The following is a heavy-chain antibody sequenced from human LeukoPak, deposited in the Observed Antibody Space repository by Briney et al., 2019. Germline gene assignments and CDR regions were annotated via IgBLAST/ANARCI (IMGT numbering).Heavy chain of an antibody. D-gene: IGHD6-19*01. CDR3: ARGGWYPESFQH. J-gene: IGHJ1*01. CDR2: IYYSGST. CDR1: GGSISSYY. Sequence: ASETLSLTCTVSGGSISSYYWNWIRQPPGKGLERIGYIYYSGSTNYNPSLKSRVTISVDTSKNQFSLKLSSVTAADTAVYYCARGGWYPESFQHWGQGALVTVSS. V-gene: IGHV4-59*01.